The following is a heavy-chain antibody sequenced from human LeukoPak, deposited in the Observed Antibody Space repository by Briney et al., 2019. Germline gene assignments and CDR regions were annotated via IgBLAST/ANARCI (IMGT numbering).Heavy chain of an antibody. D-gene: IGHD6-13*01. CDR2: IWFDESNK. CDR1: GFTFSNYG. CDR3: TKDPKPYSASWNFDY. V-gene: IGHV3-30*02. J-gene: IGHJ4*02. Sequence: GGSLRLSCAASGFTFSNYGMHWVRQAPGKGLEWVAFIWFDESNKYYADSVKGRFTISRDTSKNTLYLQMKSLRAEDTAVYYCTKDPKPYSASWNFDYWGQGTLVTVSS.